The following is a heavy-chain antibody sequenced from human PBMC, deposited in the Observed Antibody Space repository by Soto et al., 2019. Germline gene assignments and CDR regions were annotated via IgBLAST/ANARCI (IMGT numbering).Heavy chain of an antibody. CDR2: INAGNGNT. Sequence: ASVKVSCKASGYTFTSYAMHWVRQAPGQRLEWMGWINAGNGNTKYSQKFQGRVTITRDMSTSTAYMELGSLRSEDTAVYYCAAVPIAAAGTPYYFDYSGQGTLVTVSS. D-gene: IGHD6-13*01. J-gene: IGHJ4*02. CDR3: AAVPIAAAGTPYYFDY. CDR1: GYTFTSYA. V-gene: IGHV1-3*01.